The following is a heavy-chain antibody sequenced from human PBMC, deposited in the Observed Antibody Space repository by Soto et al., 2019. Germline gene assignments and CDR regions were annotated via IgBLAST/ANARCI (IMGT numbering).Heavy chain of an antibody. V-gene: IGHV1-18*01. D-gene: IGHD3-10*01. CDR1: GYIFTSYA. CDR3: ARVTFGSSYHFDY. J-gene: IGHJ4*02. Sequence: QVQLEQSGAEVKKTGASETVSCKASGYIFTSYAITWVRQAPGQGLEWMGWINTFNGNTNYAQNLQGRVTMTTDTSTNTAYMEVRSLRSDDTAVYFCARVTFGSSYHFDYSGQGTLVTVSS. CDR2: INTFNGNT.